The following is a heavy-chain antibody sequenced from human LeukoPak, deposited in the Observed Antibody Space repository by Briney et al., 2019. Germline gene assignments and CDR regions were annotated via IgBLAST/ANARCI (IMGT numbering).Heavy chain of an antibody. D-gene: IGHD5-12*01. J-gene: IGHJ5*02. CDR2: INHSGST. V-gene: IGHV4-34*01. CDR3: ARQAKGLYSGYGNWFDP. Sequence: SETLSLTCAVYGGSFSGYYWSWIRQPPGKGLEWIGEINHSGSTNYNPSLKSRVTISVDTSKNRFSLKLSSVTAADTAVYYCARQAKGLYSGYGNWFDPWGQGTLVTVSS. CDR1: GGSFSGYY.